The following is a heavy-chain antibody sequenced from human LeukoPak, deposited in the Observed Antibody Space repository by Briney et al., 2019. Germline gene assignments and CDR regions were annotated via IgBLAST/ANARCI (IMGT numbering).Heavy chain of an antibody. CDR1: GFTFSSYW. V-gene: IGHV3-7*01. D-gene: IGHD6-13*01. J-gene: IGHJ4*02. CDR2: IKQDGSGQ. Sequence: GGSLRLSCAASGFTFSSYWMSWVRQAPGKGLEWVANIKQDGSGQYYVDSVKGRFTISRDNAKNSLYLQMNSLRAEDTAVYYCARDHSSSSFDYWGQGTLVTVSS. CDR3: ARDHSSSSFDY.